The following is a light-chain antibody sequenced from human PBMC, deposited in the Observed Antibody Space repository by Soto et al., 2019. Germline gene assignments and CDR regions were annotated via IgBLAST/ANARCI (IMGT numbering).Light chain of an antibody. CDR1: SSDVGGYNV. V-gene: IGLV2-8*01. CDR3: SSYAGSNKLV. Sequence: QSVLTQPPSASGSPGQSVTISCTGTSSDVGGYNVVSWYQQQPGKAPKLKIYEVSKWPSGVPDRFSGSKSGNTASLTVSGLQAADEADYYCSSYAGSNKLVFGGGTKVTVL. CDR2: EVS. J-gene: IGLJ2*01.